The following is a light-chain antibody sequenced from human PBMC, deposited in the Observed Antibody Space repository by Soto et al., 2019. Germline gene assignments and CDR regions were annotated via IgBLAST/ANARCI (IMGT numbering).Light chain of an antibody. V-gene: IGLV2-23*02. CDR3: CSYAGDTTFFV. CDR1: SSDVGSYYP. J-gene: IGLJ7*01. CDR2: EVS. Sequence: QSVLPQPASMSGSPGQSITISCTGTSSDVGSYYPVSWFQQHPGKAPKLIIYEVSKRPSGVSDRFSGSKSGNTASLTISGLQAEDEAEYYCCSYAGDTTFFVFGTGTQLPVL.